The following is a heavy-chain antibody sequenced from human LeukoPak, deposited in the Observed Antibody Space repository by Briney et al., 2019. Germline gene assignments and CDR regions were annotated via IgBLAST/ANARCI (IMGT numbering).Heavy chain of an antibody. CDR3: ARVSDGYTDYYYYYYMDV. CDR1: GFTVSSNS. D-gene: IGHD5-24*01. Sequence: AGGSLRLSCTVSGFTVSSNSMSWVRQAPGKGLEWVANIKQDGSEKYYVDSVKGRFTISRDNAKNSLYLQMNSLRAEDTAVYYCARVSDGYTDYYYYYYMDVWGKGTTVTISS. J-gene: IGHJ6*03. V-gene: IGHV3-7*01. CDR2: IKQDGSEK.